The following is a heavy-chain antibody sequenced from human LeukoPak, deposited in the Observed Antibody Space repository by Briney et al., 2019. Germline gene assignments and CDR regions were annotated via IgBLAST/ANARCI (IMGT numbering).Heavy chain of an antibody. CDR2: ISAYNGNT. CDR3: ARVPSGRRTYYYDSSGYQFDY. Sequence: ASVKVSCKASGYTFTSYGISWVRQAPGQGLEWMGWISAYNGNTNYAQKFQGRATMTTDTSTSTAYMELRSLRSDDTAVYYCARVPSGRRTYYYDSSGYQFDYWGQGTLVTVSS. D-gene: IGHD3-22*01. CDR1: GYTFTSYG. V-gene: IGHV1-18*01. J-gene: IGHJ4*02.